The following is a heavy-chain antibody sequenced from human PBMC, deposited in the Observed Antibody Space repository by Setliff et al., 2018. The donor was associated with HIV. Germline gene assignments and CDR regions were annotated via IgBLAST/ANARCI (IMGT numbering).Heavy chain of an antibody. J-gene: IGHJ6*02. V-gene: IGHV3-7*01. CDR3: ARKLLTRPNYYGMDV. D-gene: IGHD2-15*01. Sequence: PGGSLRLSCAASGFTFSSYAMSWVRQAPGKGLEWVANIKPDGSEKYYLDSVKGRFTISRDNAKNSLYLQMNSLRAEDTAVYYCARKLLTRPNYYGMDVWGQGTTVTVS. CDR1: GFTFSSYA. CDR2: IKPDGSEK.